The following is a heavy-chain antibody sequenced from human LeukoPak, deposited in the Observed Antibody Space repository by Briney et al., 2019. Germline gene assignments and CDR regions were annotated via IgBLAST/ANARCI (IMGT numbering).Heavy chain of an antibody. CDR1: GLIFSDYS. V-gene: IGHV3-21*01. J-gene: IGHJ4*02. CDR3: ARLRRNFDRTGYYYYYDY. Sequence: GGSLRLSCEASGLIFSDYSFNWIPEAPGKGLEWVASINPLASSIYYADSVRGRFIISRDNAKRVVYLQMDSLRAEDTAFYFCARLRRNFDRTGYYYYYDYWGRGPLVTVSS. D-gene: IGHD3-22*01. CDR2: INPLASSI.